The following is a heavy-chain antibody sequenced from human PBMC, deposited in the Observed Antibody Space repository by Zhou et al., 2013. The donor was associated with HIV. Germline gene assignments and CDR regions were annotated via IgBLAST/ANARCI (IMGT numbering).Heavy chain of an antibody. CDR1: GYTFTTYN. Sequence: QVQLVQSGAEVKKPGASVKVSCKASGYTFTTYNITWVRQAPGQGLEWMGWISPDNGNTNYAQNLQGRVTMTTDTSTSTAYMELRSLRSDDTAVYYCVQMGTTWYWGQGTLVTVSS. V-gene: IGHV1-18*01. CDR3: VQMGTTWY. CDR2: ISPDNGNT. J-gene: IGHJ4*02. D-gene: IGHD4-17*01.